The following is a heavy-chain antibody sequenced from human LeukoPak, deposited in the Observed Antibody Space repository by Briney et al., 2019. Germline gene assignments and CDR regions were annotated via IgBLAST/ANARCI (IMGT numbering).Heavy chain of an antibody. Sequence: ASVKVSCKASGFTFTSYDINWVRQAPGQGLEWMGWINTNTGNPTYAQGFTGRFVFSLDTSVSTAYLRISSLKAEDTAVYYCARTNIAAPHYYYYGMDVWGQGTTVTVSS. J-gene: IGHJ6*02. CDR1: GFTFTSYD. V-gene: IGHV7-4-1*02. D-gene: IGHD6-13*01. CDR3: ARTNIAAPHYYYYGMDV. CDR2: INTNTGNP.